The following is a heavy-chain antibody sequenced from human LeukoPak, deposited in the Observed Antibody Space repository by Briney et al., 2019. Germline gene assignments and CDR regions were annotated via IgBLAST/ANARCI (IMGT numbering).Heavy chain of an antibody. D-gene: IGHD3-22*01. Sequence: GGSLRLSCAASGFTFSNYDMHWVRHVTGKGLEWVSAIGTAGDTYYPGSVKGRFTISRENAKNSLYLQMNSLRAGDTAVYYCARAGSYDTSGYNPYYFDYWGQGTVVTVSS. CDR2: IGTAGDT. CDR3: ARAGSYDTSGYNPYYFDY. V-gene: IGHV3-13*01. CDR1: GFTFSNYD. J-gene: IGHJ4*02.